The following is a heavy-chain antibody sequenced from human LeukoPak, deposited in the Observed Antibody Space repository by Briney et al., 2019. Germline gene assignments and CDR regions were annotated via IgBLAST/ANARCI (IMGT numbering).Heavy chain of an antibody. CDR3: ARGGKNFWSGMDYDYYYGMDV. V-gene: IGHV3-13*01. Sequence: GGSLRLSCAASGFTFSSYGMHWVRQAPGKGLEWVSAIGTAGDTYYPGSVKGRFTISRENAKNSLYLQMNSLRAEDTAVYYCARGGKNFWSGMDYDYYYGMDVWGQGTTVTVSS. CDR1: GFTFSSYG. D-gene: IGHD3-3*01. CDR2: IGTAGDT. J-gene: IGHJ6*02.